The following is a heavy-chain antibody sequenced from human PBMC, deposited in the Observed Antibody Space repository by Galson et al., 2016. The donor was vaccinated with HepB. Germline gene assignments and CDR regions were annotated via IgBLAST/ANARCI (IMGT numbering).Heavy chain of an antibody. CDR2: INHDGSEK. Sequence: SLRLSCAASGFMFSTYWMTWVRPAPGKGLEWVANINHDGSEKYHVDSVKGRFTISKDNGKNSLFLQLNSLRAEDTAVYYCARDAGYHQIDYWGQGTLVTVSS. D-gene: IGHD3-16*02. J-gene: IGHJ4*02. V-gene: IGHV3-7*03. CDR1: GFMFSTYW. CDR3: ARDAGYHQIDY.